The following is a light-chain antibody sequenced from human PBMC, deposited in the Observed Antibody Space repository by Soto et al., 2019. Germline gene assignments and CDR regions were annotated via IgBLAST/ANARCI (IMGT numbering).Light chain of an antibody. V-gene: IGLV1-47*01. J-gene: IGLJ1*01. CDR1: SSNIGSNF. CDR3: AAWDDSLSGLYV. CDR2: RSN. Sequence: QSVLTQPPSASGTPGQRVTISCSGSSSNIGSNFVYWYQQLPGTAPNLLTYRSNQRPPGVPDRFSGSKSGTSATLAISGLRSEDEADYCCAAWDDSLSGLYVFGTGTKLTVL.